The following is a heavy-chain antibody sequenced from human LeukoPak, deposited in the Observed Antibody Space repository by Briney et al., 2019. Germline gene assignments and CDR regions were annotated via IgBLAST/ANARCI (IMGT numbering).Heavy chain of an antibody. J-gene: IGHJ6*02. Sequence: ASVKVSCKASGYTFTSYAMHWVRQAPGQRLEWMGWINAGNGNTKYSQKFQGRVTITRDTSASTAYMELSSLRSEDTAVYYCARDYGDYGYYYYGMDVWGQGTTVTVSS. CDR1: GYTFTSYA. CDR3: ARDYGDYGYYYYGMDV. V-gene: IGHV1-3*01. D-gene: IGHD4-17*01. CDR2: INAGNGNT.